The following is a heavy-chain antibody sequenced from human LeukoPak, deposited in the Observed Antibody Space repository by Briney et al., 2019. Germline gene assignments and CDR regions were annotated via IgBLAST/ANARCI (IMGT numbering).Heavy chain of an antibody. Sequence: SEALSLTCSVSGGSISSTTYYWGWIRQPPGKGLEWLVSISFSGSNYYSPSLKSRFTLSADTSKNQFFLNLTYVTAAKPALYYCGRNVHSSSGYPVGGCWGQGILVTVSP. CDR3: GRNVHSSSGYPVGGC. CDR1: GGSISSTTYY. V-gene: IGHV4-39*01. CDR2: ISFSGSN. J-gene: IGHJ4*02. D-gene: IGHD6-6*01.